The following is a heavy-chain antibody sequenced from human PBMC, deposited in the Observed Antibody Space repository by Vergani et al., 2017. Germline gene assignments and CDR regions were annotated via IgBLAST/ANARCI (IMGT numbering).Heavy chain of an antibody. CDR1: GGSFSGYY. J-gene: IGHJ4*02. CDR3: ARGLQGGYFDY. CDR2: INHSGST. Sequence: QLQLPESGPGLVKPSETLSLTCAVYGGSFSGYYWSWIRQPPGKGLEWIGEINHSGSTNYNPSLKSRVTISVDTSKNQFSLKLSSVTAADTAVYYCARGLQGGYFDYWGQGTLVTVSS. V-gene: IGHV4-34*01. D-gene: IGHD1-26*01.